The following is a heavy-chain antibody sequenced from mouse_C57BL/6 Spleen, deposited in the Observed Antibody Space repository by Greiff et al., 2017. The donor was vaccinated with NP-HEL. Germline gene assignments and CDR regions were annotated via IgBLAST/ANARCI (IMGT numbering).Heavy chain of an antibody. CDR1: GYTFTDYY. D-gene: IGHD2-1*01. V-gene: IGHV1-26*01. J-gene: IGHJ3*01. CDR3: ARGEDYGNRFAY. Sequence: EVQLQQSGPELVKPGASVKISCKASGYTFTDYYMNWVKQSHGKSLEWIGDINPNNGGTSYNQKFKGKATLTVDKSSSTAYMELRSLTSEDSAVYYCARGEDYGNRFAYWGQGTLVTVSA. CDR2: INPNNGGT.